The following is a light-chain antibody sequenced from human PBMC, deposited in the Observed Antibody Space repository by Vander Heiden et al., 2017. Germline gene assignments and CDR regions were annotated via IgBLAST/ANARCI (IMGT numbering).Light chain of an antibody. CDR1: SPNIGSNT. CDR2: SNN. Sequence: QSLLPQPPSASGTPGQRVTISCSGSSPNIGSNTVNWYQQLPGTAPKLLIYSNNQRPSGVPDRFSGSKSGTSGFLAISGLQSEDEADYYCAAWDDTLNGPNWVFGGGTKLTVL. V-gene: IGLV1-44*01. CDR3: AAWDDTLNGPNWV. J-gene: IGLJ3*02.